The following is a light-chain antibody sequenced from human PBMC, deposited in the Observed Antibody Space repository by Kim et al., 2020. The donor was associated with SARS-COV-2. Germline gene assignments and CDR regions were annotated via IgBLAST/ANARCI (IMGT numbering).Light chain of an antibody. J-gene: IGKJ1*01. CDR1: LSVNTN. Sequence: SPGDRATLSCRASLSVNTNLAWYQQRPGQAPRLLIYVVSTRATGIPARFSGTGSGTDFTLTINSLQSEDSAVYYCQQYNNWSSWTFGQGTKVDIK. CDR3: QQYNNWSSWT. V-gene: IGKV3-15*01. CDR2: VVS.